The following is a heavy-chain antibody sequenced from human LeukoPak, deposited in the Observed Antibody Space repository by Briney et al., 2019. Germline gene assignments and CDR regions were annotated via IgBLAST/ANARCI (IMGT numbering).Heavy chain of an antibody. CDR2: IKQDGSEK. CDR1: GFALSSHW. J-gene: IGHJ4*02. D-gene: IGHD3-22*01. CDR3: ARGDYDSSGYYY. V-gene: IGHV3-7*03. Sequence: GGSLRLSCAASGFALSSHWMSWVRQAPGKGLEWVANIKQDGSEKYYVDSVKGRFTISRDNAKNSLYLQMNSLRAEDTAVYYCARGDYDSSGYYYWGQGTLVTVSS.